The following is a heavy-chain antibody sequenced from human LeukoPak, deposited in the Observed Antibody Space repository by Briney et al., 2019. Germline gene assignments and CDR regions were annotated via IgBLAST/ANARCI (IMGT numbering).Heavy chain of an antibody. D-gene: IGHD4-17*01. CDR3: AKESHYGDYES. CDR2: ISYDGSNK. CDR1: GFTFSSYG. V-gene: IGHV3-30*18. Sequence: PGGSLRLSCAASGFTFSSYGMHWVRQAPGKGLEWVAVISYDGSNKYYADSVKGRFTISRDNSKNTLYLQMNSLRAEDTAVYYCAKESHYGDYESWGQGTLVTVSS. J-gene: IGHJ4*02.